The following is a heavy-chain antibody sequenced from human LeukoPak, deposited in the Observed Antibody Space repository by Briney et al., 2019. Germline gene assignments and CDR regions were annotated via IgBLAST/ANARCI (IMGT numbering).Heavy chain of an antibody. CDR1: GYTFTDYY. Sequence: ASVKVSCKASGYTFTDYYMHWVRQAPGQGLEGMGWINPNSGGTNYAQKFQGRVTMTRDTSISTAYMELSRLRSDDTAVYYCARASYYYDSSGYPGYYFDYWGQGTLVTVSS. D-gene: IGHD3-22*01. CDR2: INPNSGGT. J-gene: IGHJ4*02. V-gene: IGHV1-2*02. CDR3: ARASYYYDSSGYPGYYFDY.